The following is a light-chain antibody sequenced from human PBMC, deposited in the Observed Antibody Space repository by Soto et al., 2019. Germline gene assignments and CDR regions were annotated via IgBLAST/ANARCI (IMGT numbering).Light chain of an antibody. J-gene: IGKJ1*01. CDR2: GAS. CDR3: QEYNNWPPDRT. CDR1: QSVSSN. V-gene: IGKV3-15*01. Sequence: EIVMTQSPATLSVSPGERATLSCRASQSVSSNLAWYKQKPGQAPRLLIYGASTRATGIPARFSGSGSGTEFTLTISSLQSEDFAIYFCQEYNNWPPDRTFGQGTKLEIK.